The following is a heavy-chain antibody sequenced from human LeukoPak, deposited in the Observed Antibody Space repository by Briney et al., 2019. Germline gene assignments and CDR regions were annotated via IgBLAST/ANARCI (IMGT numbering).Heavy chain of an antibody. V-gene: IGHV3-11*01. CDR1: GFTFSDYY. D-gene: IGHD5-12*01. CDR2: ISSGGGPI. J-gene: IGHJ3*02. Sequence: GGSLRLSCAASGFTFSDYYMVWSRQAPGKGLEWVSSISSGGGPIYYADSVKGRFTISRDNAKNSLYLQMNSLRADDTAVYYCARSIGYGAFDIWGQGTMVTVSS. CDR3: ARSIGYGAFDI.